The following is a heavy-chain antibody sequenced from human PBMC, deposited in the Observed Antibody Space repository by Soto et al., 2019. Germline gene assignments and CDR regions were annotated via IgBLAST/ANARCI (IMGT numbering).Heavy chain of an antibody. CDR1: GFTFSSYS. CDR2: ISSSSSYI. V-gene: IGHV3-21*01. D-gene: IGHD2-2*02. CDR3: APIGYCSSTSCYMGHGY. Sequence: PGGSLRLSCAASGFTFSSYSMNWVRQAPGKGLEWVSSISSSSSYIYYADSVKGRFTISRDNAKNSLYLQMNSLRAEDTAVYYCAPIGYCSSTSCYMGHGYWGQGTLVTVSS. J-gene: IGHJ4*02.